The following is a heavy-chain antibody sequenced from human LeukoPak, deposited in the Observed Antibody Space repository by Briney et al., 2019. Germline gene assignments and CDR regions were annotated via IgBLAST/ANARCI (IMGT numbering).Heavy chain of an antibody. J-gene: IGHJ4*02. CDR1: GGSFSGYY. D-gene: IGHD3-10*01. CDR3: ARLARPKPHYYGSGSYYKRLATRYYFDY. Sequence: SETLSLTCAVYGGSFSGYYWSWIRQPPGKGLEWIGEINHSGSTNYNPSLKSRVTISVDTSKNQFSLKLSSVTAADTAVYYCARLARPKPHYYGSGSYYKRLATRYYFDYWGQGTLVTVSS. V-gene: IGHV4-34*01. CDR2: INHSGST.